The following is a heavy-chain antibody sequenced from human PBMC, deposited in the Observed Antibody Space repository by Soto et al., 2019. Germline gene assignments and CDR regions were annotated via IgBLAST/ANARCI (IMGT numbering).Heavy chain of an antibody. CDR1: GGSINSGDYH. J-gene: IGHJ6*02. CDR2: IYYTGST. D-gene: IGHD6-19*01. CDR3: ASSPVTGIYYAMDV. Sequence: SETLSLTCTVSGGSINSGDYHWSWIRQHPGKGLEWIGNIYYTGSTHYDPSLKSRITISLDTSKNQISLKLSSVTAADTAVYYCASSPVTGIYYAMDVWGQGTTVTVS. V-gene: IGHV4-31*03.